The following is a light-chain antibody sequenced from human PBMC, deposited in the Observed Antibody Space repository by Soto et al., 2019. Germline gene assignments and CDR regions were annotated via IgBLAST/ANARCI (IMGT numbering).Light chain of an antibody. Sequence: DIQMTQSPSTLSASVGDRVTITCRASRSINSWLAWYQQKPGKAPNLLIYKASSLESGVPSRFSGSGSGTEFTLTISSLQPDDFATYYCQQYDSYSLTFGQGTKVDIK. CDR1: RSINSW. J-gene: IGKJ1*01. CDR3: QQYDSYSLT. CDR2: KAS. V-gene: IGKV1-5*03.